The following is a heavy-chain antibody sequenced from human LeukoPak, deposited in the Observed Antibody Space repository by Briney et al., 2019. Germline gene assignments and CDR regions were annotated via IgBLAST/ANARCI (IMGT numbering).Heavy chain of an antibody. J-gene: IGHJ4*02. Sequence: GGSLRLSCAASGFTFSSYEMNWVRQAPGKGLEWVSYISSSGSTIYYADSVKGRFTISRDNSKNTLYLQMNSLRAEDTAVYYCAKDMGYCSGGSCYDEGFDYWGQGTLVTVSS. D-gene: IGHD2-15*01. CDR2: ISSSGSTI. V-gene: IGHV3-48*03. CDR3: AKDMGYCSGGSCYDEGFDY. CDR1: GFTFSSYE.